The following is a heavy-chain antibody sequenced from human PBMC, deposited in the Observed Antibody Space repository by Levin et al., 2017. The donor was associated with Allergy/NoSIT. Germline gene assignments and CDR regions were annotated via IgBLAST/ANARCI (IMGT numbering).Heavy chain of an antibody. CDR2: ISWNSGSI. CDR1: GFTFDDYA. CDR3: AKDMAGYYYYGMDV. Sequence: SLKISCAASGFTFDDYAMHWVRQAPGKGLEWVSGISWNSGSIGYADSVKGRFTISRDNAKNSLYLQMNSLRAEDTALYYCAKDMAGYYYYGMDVWGQGTTDTVSS. V-gene: IGHV3-9*01. J-gene: IGHJ6*02. D-gene: IGHD6-19*01.